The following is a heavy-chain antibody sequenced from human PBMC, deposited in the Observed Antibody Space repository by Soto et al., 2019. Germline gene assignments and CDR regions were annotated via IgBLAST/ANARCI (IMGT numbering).Heavy chain of an antibody. CDR2: ISYDANHK. CDR1: GFPLYGYA. V-gene: IGHV3-30-3*01. CDR3: ARDNGTAWYYFDR. Sequence: QVQLVESGGGVVQPGRSLRLSCAASGFPLYGYAMHWVRQAPGKGLEWVAVISYDANHKYYTDSVKGRFTISRDNSKNTRERQMSSRRGEDRAGDYWARDNGTAWYYFDRWGQGTLVSVSS. J-gene: IGHJ4*02. D-gene: IGHD6-19*01.